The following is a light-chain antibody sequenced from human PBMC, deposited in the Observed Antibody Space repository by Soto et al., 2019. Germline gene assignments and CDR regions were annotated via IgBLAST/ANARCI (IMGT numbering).Light chain of an antibody. V-gene: IGLV2-8*01. CDR2: EVS. J-gene: IGLJ2*01. CDR1: SSDVGHYNY. Sequence: QSALTQPPSASGSPGQSVTISCTGTSSDVGHYNYVSWYQQQPGKAPKLMIYEVSKRPSGVPDRFSGSKFGYTASLTVSGLQAEDEADYYFRSYGGSNNLVFGGGTKLTVL. CDR3: RSYGGSNNLV.